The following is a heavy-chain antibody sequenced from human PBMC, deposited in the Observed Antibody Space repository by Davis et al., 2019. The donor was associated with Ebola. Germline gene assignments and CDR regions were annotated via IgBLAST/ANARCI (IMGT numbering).Heavy chain of an antibody. V-gene: IGHV3-64*04. CDR2: ISSNGGST. CDR3: ARDNFYYDSSGYYGYFDY. CDR1: VITFSSYA. Sequence: GESLKISCTDSVITFSSYAMTWVRQAPGKGLEWVSAISSNGGSTYYADSVKGRFTISRDNSKNTLYLQMNSLRAEDTAVYYCARDNFYYDSSGYYGYFDYWGQGTLVTVSS. J-gene: IGHJ4*02. D-gene: IGHD3-22*01.